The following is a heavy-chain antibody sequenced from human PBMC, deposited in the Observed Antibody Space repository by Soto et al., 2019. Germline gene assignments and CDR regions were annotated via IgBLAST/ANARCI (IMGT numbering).Heavy chain of an antibody. CDR3: ATYPGGGGY. D-gene: IGHD3-10*01. CDR1: GFTVSNNY. CDR2: IYSGGYT. J-gene: IGHJ4*02. V-gene: IGHV3-53*01. Sequence: VQLVESGGGLIQPGGSLRLSCAVSGFTVSNNYMSWVRQAPGKGLEGVSVIYSGGYTAYGDSVKGRFTISRDNSKNTLFLKMKSRRAAAAACFFWATYPGGGGYWGQGTLVTVSS.